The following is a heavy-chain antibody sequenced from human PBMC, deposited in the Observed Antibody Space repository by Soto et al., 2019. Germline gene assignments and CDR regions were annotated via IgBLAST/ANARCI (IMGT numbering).Heavy chain of an antibody. J-gene: IGHJ6*02. CDR2: IDPSDSYT. D-gene: IGHD1-1*01. CDR1: GYSFTSYC. Sequence: PGESLKISCKGSGYSFTSYCISWVRQMPGKGLEWMGRIDPSDSYTNYSPSFQGHVTISADKSISTAYLQWSSLKASDTAMYYCVRGAANWSPRGGPAKKHYYGMDVWGQGTTVTVSS. CDR3: VRGAANWSPRGGPAKKHYYGMDV. V-gene: IGHV5-10-1*01.